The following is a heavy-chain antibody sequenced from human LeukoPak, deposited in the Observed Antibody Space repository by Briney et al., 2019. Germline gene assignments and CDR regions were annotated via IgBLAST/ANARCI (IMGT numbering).Heavy chain of an antibody. Sequence: PGGSLRLSCAASGFTFSTYAVHWVRQAPGKGLEWVAVISYDGSNKYYADSVKGRFTISRDNSKNTLYPQMNSLRAEDTAVYYCARDPSSSWSRFDYWGQGTLVTVSS. CDR3: ARDPSSSWSRFDY. CDR1: GFTFSTYA. D-gene: IGHD6-13*01. CDR2: ISYDGSNK. V-gene: IGHV3-30*04. J-gene: IGHJ4*02.